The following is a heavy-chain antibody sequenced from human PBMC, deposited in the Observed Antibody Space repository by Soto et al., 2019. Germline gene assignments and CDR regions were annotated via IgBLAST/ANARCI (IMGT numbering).Heavy chain of an antibody. D-gene: IGHD3-9*01. J-gene: IGHJ4*02. CDR1: GYRFSTFW. Sequence: PGASVKISCKGSGYRFSTFWIGWVRQMPGKGLGWVAIIYPDQSRAMYSPAFQGQVTISVDKSISTAYLQWNSLKASDTAIYYCXRRHYDLLTGQRYHLQFWGTGTLVTVSS. CDR3: XRRHYDLLTGQRYHLQF. V-gene: IGHV5-51*01. CDR2: IYPDQSRA.